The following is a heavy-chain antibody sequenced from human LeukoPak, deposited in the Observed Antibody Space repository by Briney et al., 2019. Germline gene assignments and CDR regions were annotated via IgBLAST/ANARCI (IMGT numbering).Heavy chain of an antibody. D-gene: IGHD1-1*01. CDR1: GGSISGYY. V-gene: IGHV4-59*01. Sequence: SETLSLTCTVSGGSISGYYWKWLRQPPGKGLEWVAYIYYSGTTNYNPSLKSRVTTSVDASKNQFSLKLSSVTAADTAVYYCARDKVPGDYWGRGTLVTVSS. CDR3: ARDKVPGDY. J-gene: IGHJ4*02. CDR2: IYYSGTT.